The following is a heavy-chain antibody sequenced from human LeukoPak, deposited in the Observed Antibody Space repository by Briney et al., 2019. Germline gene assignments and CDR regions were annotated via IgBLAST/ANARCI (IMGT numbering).Heavy chain of an antibody. Sequence: PGGSLRLSCTASGFTVSGNYMNWVRQAPGKGLEWVGRIKSKTDGGTTDYAAPVKGRFTISRDDSKNTLYLQMNSLKTEDTAVYYCTTGDFCGGDCYRHRPYYFDYWGQGTLVTVSS. CDR3: TTGDFCGGDCYRHRPYYFDY. J-gene: IGHJ4*02. V-gene: IGHV3-15*01. CDR1: GFTVSGNY. D-gene: IGHD2-21*02. CDR2: IKSKTDGGTT.